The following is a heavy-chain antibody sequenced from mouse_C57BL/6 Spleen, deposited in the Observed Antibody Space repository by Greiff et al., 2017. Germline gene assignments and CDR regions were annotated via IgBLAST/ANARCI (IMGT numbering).Heavy chain of an antibody. CDR3: ARDGGYDNFDY. V-gene: IGHV3-6*01. CDR2: ISYDGSN. Sequence: EVKLQESGPGLVKPSQSLSLTCSVTGYSITSGYYWNWIRQFPGNKLEWMGYISYDGSNNYNPSLKNRISITRDTSKNQFFLKLNSVTTEDTATYYCARDGGYDNFDYWGQGTTLTVSS. CDR1: GYSITSGYY. D-gene: IGHD2-2*01. J-gene: IGHJ2*01.